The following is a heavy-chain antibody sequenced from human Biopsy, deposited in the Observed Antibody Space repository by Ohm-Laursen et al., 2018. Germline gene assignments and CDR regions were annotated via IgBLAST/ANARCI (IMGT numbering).Heavy chain of an antibody. J-gene: IGHJ5*02. CDR1: GASISSAAYH. CDR2: IPHSGST. D-gene: IGHD6-13*01. CDR3: AGATSGTSLYDP. V-gene: IGHV4-31*01. Sequence: TLSLTCTVSGASISSAAYHWSWIRQLPGKGLEWIGHIPHSGSTSYNPSLRSLVTISTDTSTNQFSLKVRSVTAADTAMYYCAGATSGTSLYDPWGQGILVTVSS.